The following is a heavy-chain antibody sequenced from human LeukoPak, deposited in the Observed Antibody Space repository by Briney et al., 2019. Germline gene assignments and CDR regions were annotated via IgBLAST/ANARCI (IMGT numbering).Heavy chain of an antibody. CDR1: GFTFSSYA. J-gene: IGHJ4*02. Sequence: GGSLRLSCAASGFTFSSYAMSWVRQAPGKGLEWVSAISGSGGSTYYADSVKGRFTFSRDNSKNTLYLQMNSLRAEDTAVYYCAKRAHFYDSSGYYQYYFDYWGQGTLVTVSS. CDR2: ISGSGGST. D-gene: IGHD3-22*01. V-gene: IGHV3-23*01. CDR3: AKRAHFYDSSGYYQYYFDY.